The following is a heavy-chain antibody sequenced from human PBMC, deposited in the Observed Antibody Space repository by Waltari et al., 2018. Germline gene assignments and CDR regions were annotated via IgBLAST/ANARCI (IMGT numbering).Heavy chain of an antibody. D-gene: IGHD4-17*01. CDR2: IYSGGST. CDR3: ARADYGDYLYFDY. J-gene: IGHJ4*02. V-gene: IGHV3-53*01. Sequence: EVQLVESGGGLIQPGGSLRLSCAASGFTVSSNYMSWVRQAPGKGLEWVSVIYSGGSTYYADSVKGRFTISRDNSKNTLYLQMNSLRAEDTAVYYCARADYGDYLYFDYWGQGTLVTVSS. CDR1: GFTVSSNY.